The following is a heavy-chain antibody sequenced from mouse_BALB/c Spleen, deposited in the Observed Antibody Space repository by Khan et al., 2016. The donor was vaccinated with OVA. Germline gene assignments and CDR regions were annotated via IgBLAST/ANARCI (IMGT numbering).Heavy chain of an antibody. J-gene: IGHJ3*01. D-gene: IGHD1-1*01. V-gene: IGHV1-7*01. CDR1: GYTFTSYW. Sequence: QVRLQQSGAELAKPGASVKMSCKASGYTFTSYWMHWVKQRPGQGLEWIGYINPSTGYTEYNQRFKDKATLTADKSSSTAYMQLHSLTSEESAVYYCANQGSSSAWLTYWGQGTLVTVSA. CDR2: INPSTGYT. CDR3: ANQGSSSAWLTY.